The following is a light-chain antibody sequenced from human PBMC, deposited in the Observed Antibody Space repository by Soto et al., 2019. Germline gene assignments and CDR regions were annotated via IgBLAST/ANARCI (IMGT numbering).Light chain of an antibody. CDR2: EVN. Sequence: QSVLTQPPSASGSPGQSVALSCTGTSSDVGGYNYVSWYQQHPGKAPKLMIYEVNKRPSGVPDRFSGSKSGNTASLTVSGLHAEDEAEYYCSAYAGSSNVFGTGTKVTVL. V-gene: IGLV2-8*01. CDR3: SAYAGSSNV. CDR1: SSDVGGYNY. J-gene: IGLJ1*01.